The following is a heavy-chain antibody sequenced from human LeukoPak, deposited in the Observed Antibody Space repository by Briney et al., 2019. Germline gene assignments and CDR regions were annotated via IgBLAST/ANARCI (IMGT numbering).Heavy chain of an antibody. CDR3: ARDQSIYDFWSGYSGGYGMDV. CDR1: GFTFSSYS. D-gene: IGHD3-3*01. CDR2: ISSSSSYI. V-gene: IGHV3-21*01. Sequence: GGSLRLSCAASGFTFSSYSMNWVRQAPGKGLEWVSSISSSSSYIYYVDSVKGRFTISRDNAKNSLYLQMNSLRAEDTAVYYCARDQSIYDFWSGYSGGYGMDVWGQGTTVTVSS. J-gene: IGHJ6*02.